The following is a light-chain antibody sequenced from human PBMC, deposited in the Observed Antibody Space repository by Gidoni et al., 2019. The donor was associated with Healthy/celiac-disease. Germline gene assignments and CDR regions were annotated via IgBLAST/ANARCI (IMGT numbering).Light chain of an antibody. CDR3: QQYYSTPYT. J-gene: IGKJ2*01. CDR1: QSVLYSSNNKNY. CDR2: WAS. V-gene: IGKV4-1*01. Sequence: DIVMTQSPDSLAVSLGERATINGKSSQSVLYSSNNKNYLAWYQQKPGQPPKLLIYWASTRESGVHDRFSGSGSGTDFTLTISSLQAEDVAVYYCQQYYSTPYTFGQGTKLEIK.